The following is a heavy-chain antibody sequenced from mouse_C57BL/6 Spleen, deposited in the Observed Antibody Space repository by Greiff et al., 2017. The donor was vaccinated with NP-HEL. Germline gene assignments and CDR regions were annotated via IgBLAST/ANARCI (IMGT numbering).Heavy chain of an antibody. V-gene: IGHV1-61*01. CDR2: IYPSDSET. CDR3: ARSGYGYAMDY. D-gene: IGHD1-2*01. CDR1: GYTFTSYW. Sequence: QVQLQQPGAELVRPGSSVKLSCKASGYTFTSYWMDWVKQRPGQGLEWIGNIYPSDSETHYTQKFKDKATLTVDKSSSTAYMQLSSLTSEDSAVYYCARSGYGYAMDYWGQGTSVTVSS. J-gene: IGHJ4*01.